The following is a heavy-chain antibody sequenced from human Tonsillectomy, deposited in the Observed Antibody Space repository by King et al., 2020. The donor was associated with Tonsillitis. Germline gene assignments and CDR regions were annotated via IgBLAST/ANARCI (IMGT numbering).Heavy chain of an antibody. D-gene: IGHD2-15*01. CDR3: ARDLNCSSGSCYWANWFDP. CDR2: IIPILGIA. J-gene: IGHJ5*02. CDR1: GGTFSSYA. V-gene: IGHV1-69*04. Sequence: QLVQSGAEVKKPGSSVKVSCKASGGTFSSYAISWVRQAPGQGLEWVGRIIPILGIANYTQKFQGRVTITADKSTSAAYMELSSLRSEDTAVYYCARDLNCSSGSCYWANWFDPWGQGTLVTVSS.